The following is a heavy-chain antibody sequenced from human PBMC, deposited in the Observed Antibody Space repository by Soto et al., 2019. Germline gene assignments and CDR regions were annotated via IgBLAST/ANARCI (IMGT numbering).Heavy chain of an antibody. CDR3: VRTTVTNAGDW. J-gene: IGHJ4*02. CDR1: GFTFSSYW. Sequence: PGGSLRLSCAASGFTFSSYWMTWVRQAPGKGLEWVANIKQDGSEIYYVDSVKGRFTISRDNAKNPLYLQMNSLRAEDTAVYYCVRTTVTNAGDWWGQGTLVIVSS. CDR2: IKQDGSEI. V-gene: IGHV3-7*01. D-gene: IGHD4-17*01.